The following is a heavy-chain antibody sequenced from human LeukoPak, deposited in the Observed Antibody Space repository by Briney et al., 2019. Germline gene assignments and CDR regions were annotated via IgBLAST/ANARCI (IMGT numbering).Heavy chain of an antibody. Sequence: SETLSLTCTVSGGSISDYYWSWIRQPAGKGLEWIGRIYTSGSTNYNPSLKSRVTMSVDTSKNQFSLKLSSVTAADTAVYYCARDLTYYYGSGSSSYYYYYMDVWGKGTTVTISS. D-gene: IGHD3-10*01. V-gene: IGHV4-4*07. CDR1: GGSISDYY. CDR3: ARDLTYYYGSGSSSYYYYYMDV. CDR2: IYTSGST. J-gene: IGHJ6*03.